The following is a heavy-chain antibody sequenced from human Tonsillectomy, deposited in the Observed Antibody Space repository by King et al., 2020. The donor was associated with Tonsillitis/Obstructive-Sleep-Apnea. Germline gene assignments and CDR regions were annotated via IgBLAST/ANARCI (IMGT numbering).Heavy chain of an antibody. V-gene: IGHV3-23*04. CDR1: GFTFSNYA. CDR3: AKISSYSRGWYEWHFDY. D-gene: IGHD6-19*01. CDR2: ISGSGGGT. J-gene: IGHJ4*02. Sequence: VQLVESGGGLIQPGGSLRLSCAASGFTFSNYAMTWVRQAPGKGLEWVSAISGSGGGTYSADSVMGRFTISRDNSKNILYLQMNTLGAEDTAVYYCAKISSYSRGWYEWHFDYWGRGTLVTVSS.